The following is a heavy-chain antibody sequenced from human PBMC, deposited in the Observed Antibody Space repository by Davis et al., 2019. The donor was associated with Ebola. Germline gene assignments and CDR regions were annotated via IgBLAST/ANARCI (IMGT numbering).Heavy chain of an antibody. J-gene: IGHJ4*02. CDR1: GVSISRYF. CDR2: IYYSGST. CDR3: ARMQQLKFDY. V-gene: IGHV4-59*01. D-gene: IGHD6-13*01. Sequence: SETLSLTCIVSGVSISRYFWSWIRQPPGRGLEWIGNIYYSGSTNYNPSLKSRVTISVDTSKNQFSLKLSSVTAADTAVYYCARMQQLKFDYWGQGTLVTVSS.